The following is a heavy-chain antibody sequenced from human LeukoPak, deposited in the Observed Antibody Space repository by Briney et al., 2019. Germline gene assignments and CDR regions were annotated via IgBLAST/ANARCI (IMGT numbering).Heavy chain of an antibody. V-gene: IGHV3-23*01. CDR1: GFTFRNFA. J-gene: IGHJ3*02. Sequence: GGSLRLSCAASGFTFRNFAMSWVRQAPGKGLEWLSAISGSGGSTYYADSVKGRFTISRDNSRNTLSLQMNSLRAEDTAVYYCAKGLTDAFDIWGQGTMVTVSS. D-gene: IGHD3-22*01. CDR2: ISGSGGST. CDR3: AKGLTDAFDI.